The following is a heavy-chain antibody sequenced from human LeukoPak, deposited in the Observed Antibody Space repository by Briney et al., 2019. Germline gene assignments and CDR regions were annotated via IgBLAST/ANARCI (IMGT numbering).Heavy chain of an antibody. CDR2: IYWDDDK. CDR3: SRLLRYFDCFDY. D-gene: IGHD3-9*01. Sequence: SGPTLVKPTQTLTLTCTFSGFSLSTSGVGVGWIRQPPGKALEWLALIYWDDDKRYSPSLKSRLTITKDTSKNQVVLTMTNMDPVDTATYYCSRLLRYFDCFDYWGQGTLVTVSS. V-gene: IGHV2-5*02. J-gene: IGHJ4*02. CDR1: GFSLSTSGVG.